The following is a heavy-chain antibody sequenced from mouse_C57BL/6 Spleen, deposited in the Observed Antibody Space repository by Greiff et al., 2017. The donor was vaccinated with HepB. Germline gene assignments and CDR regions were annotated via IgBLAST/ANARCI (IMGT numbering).Heavy chain of an antibody. CDR3: ARWDYYGSSYWYFDV. D-gene: IGHD1-1*01. CDR1: GYSFSSYW. V-gene: IGHV1-80*01. CDR2: IYPGDGDT. J-gene: IGHJ1*03. Sequence: VQLQQSGAELVKPGASVKISCKASGYSFSSYWMNWVKQRPGQGLEWIGQIYPGDGDTNYNGKFKGKATLTADKSSSTAYMQLSSLTSEDSAVYFCARWDYYGSSYWYFDVWGTGTTVTVSS.